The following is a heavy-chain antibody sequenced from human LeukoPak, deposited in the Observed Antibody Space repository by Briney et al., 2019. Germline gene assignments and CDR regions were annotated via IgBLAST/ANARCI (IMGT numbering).Heavy chain of an antibody. CDR1: GFTFSSYA. CDR3: AKVRGIVVVVAATDY. CDR2: ISGSGGST. D-gene: IGHD2-15*01. Sequence: PGGSLRLSCAASGFTFSSYAMSWVRQAPGKGLEWVSGISGSGGSTYYADSVKGRFTISRDNSKNTLYLQMNSLRAGDTAVYYCAKVRGIVVVVAATDYWGQGTLVTVSS. V-gene: IGHV3-23*01. J-gene: IGHJ4*02.